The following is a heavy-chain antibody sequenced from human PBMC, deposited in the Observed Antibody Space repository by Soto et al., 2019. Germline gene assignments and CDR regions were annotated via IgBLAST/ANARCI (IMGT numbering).Heavy chain of an antibody. Sequence: GSLRLSCAASGFTFGSYTMNWVRQAPGTGLEWVSSISSTSNYIYYADSVKGRFTISRDNAKNSLYLQMNSLRAEDTAVYYCARDISEGFYWGQGTLVTVSS. CDR2: ISSTSNYI. V-gene: IGHV3-21*01. CDR3: ARDISEGFY. J-gene: IGHJ4*02. D-gene: IGHD3-3*02. CDR1: GFTFGSYT.